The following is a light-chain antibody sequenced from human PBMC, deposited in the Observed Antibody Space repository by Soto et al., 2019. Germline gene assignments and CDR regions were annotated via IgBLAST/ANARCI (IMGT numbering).Light chain of an antibody. CDR2: DIS. V-gene: IGKV3-15*01. Sequence: MTQFPAILSSSPGGGATLSCRAAQEVTTNFAWSQLSSCQPPRLLIYDISTRDTGVPDRLRGSGSGTELNLTISGLQSEDFALDFCQQYNNWTFSCGPGTRLEIK. J-gene: IGKJ5*01. CDR1: QEVTTN. CDR3: QQYNNWTFS.